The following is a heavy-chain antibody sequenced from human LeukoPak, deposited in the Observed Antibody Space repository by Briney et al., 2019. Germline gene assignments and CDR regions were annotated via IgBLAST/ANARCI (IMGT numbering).Heavy chain of an antibody. CDR3: ARTDETAPAEDFQH. V-gene: IGHV3-53*01. J-gene: IGHJ1*01. CDR1: GFSVSSNY. CDR2: IYSGGST. D-gene: IGHD2-21*02. Sequence: PGGSLRLSRAASGFSVSSNYMSWVRQAPGKGLEWVSVIYSGGSTYYADSVRGRFTISRDNSKNTLYLQMKSLRAEDTAVYYCARTDETAPAEDFQHWGQGTLVTVSS.